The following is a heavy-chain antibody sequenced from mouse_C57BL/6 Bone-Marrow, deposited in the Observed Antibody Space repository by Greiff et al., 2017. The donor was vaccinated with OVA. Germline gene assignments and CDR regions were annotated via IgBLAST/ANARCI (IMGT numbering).Heavy chain of an antibody. CDR3: ARVGGRAWFAY. Sequence: QVQLKESGAELVRPGASVKLSCKASGYTFTDYYINWVKQRPGQGLEWIARIYPGSGNTYYNEKFKGKATLTAEKSSSTAYMQLSSLTSEDSAVYFCARVGGRAWFAYWGQGTLVTVSA. CDR1: GYTFTDYY. CDR2: IYPGSGNT. J-gene: IGHJ3*01. V-gene: IGHV1-76*01.